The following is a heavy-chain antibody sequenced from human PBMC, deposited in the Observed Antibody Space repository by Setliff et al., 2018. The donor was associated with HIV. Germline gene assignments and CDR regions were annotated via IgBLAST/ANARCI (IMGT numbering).Heavy chain of an antibody. D-gene: IGHD3-3*01. CDR3: AADNYNCNSFDS. Sequence: GASVKVSCKTSGNNFHSNAINWVRQAPGQGLEWMGWINPNGGYTNYAQKFLGRVTMTQDTSFTTADLELSRLGSDDTAVYYCAADNYNCNSFDSWGQGSLVTVSS. V-gene: IGHV1-2*02. CDR2: INPNGGYT. J-gene: IGHJ4*02. CDR1: GNNFHSNA.